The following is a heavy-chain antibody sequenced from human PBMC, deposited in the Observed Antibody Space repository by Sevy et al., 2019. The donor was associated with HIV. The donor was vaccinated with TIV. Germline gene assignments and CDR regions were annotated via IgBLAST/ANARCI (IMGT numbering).Heavy chain of an antibody. CDR1: GFTFGDYV. J-gene: IGHJ6*02. V-gene: IGHV3-9*01. CDR2: MSWSGATI. D-gene: IGHD3-22*01. CDR3: AKDLCSGYYDSAGRYYYYAMDV. Sequence: GGSLRLSCVGSGFTFGDYVMHWVRQAPGKGLEWVSGMSWSGATIGYADSVKGRFTISRDDSKSSLYLEMNSLRPEDTGLYVWAKDLCSGYYDSAGRYYYYAMDVWGQGTLVTVSS.